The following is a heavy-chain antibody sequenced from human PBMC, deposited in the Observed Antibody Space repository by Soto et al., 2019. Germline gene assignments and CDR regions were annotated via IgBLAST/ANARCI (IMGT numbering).Heavy chain of an antibody. CDR2: IDPSDSQT. CDR3: ARQIYDSDTGPNFKYYFDS. J-gene: IGHJ4*02. Sequence: PGESLTISCKVSGYSFAGCWITWVRQKPGKGLEWMGRIDPSDSQTYYSPSFRGHVTISATKSITTVFLQWSSLRASDTAMYYCARQIYDSDTGPNFKYYFDSWGQGTPVTVSS. V-gene: IGHV5-10-1*01. D-gene: IGHD3-22*01. CDR1: GYSFAGCW.